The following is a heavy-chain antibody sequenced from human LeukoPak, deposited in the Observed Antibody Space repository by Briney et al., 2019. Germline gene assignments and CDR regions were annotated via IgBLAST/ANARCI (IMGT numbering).Heavy chain of an antibody. CDR1: GGSISSGDYY. CDR2: IYYSGST. Sequence: SETLSLTCTVSGGSISSGDYYWSWIRQPPGKGLEWIGYIYYSGSTYYHPSLKSRVTISVDTSKNQFSLKLSSVTAADTAVYYCARNTAMVGYFDYWGQGTLVTVSS. D-gene: IGHD5-18*01. J-gene: IGHJ4*02. V-gene: IGHV4-30-4*01. CDR3: ARNTAMVGYFDY.